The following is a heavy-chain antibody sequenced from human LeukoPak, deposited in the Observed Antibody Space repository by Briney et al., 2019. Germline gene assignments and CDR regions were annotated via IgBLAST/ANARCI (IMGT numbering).Heavy chain of an antibody. D-gene: IGHD3-3*01. CDR1: GGSISSGDYY. V-gene: IGHV4-30-4*08. Sequence: SQTLSLTCTVSGGSISSGDYYWSWIRQPPGKGLEWIGYIYYSGSTYYNPSLKSRVTISVDTPKNQFSLKLSSVTAADTAVYYCASQRVLRFLSKAFDIWGQGTMVTVSS. J-gene: IGHJ3*02. CDR2: IYYSGST. CDR3: ASQRVLRFLSKAFDI.